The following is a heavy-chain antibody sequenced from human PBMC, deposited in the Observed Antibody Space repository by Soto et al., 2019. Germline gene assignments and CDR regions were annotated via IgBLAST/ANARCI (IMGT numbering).Heavy chain of an antibody. CDR3: ARDVGFDYVN. V-gene: IGHV3-7*01. CDR1: GFSIASYW. Sequence: HPGGSLRLSCAVSGFSIASYWMSWVRQAPGKGLEWVATTKEDGSEIYYVDSVRGRFTISRDNAENSLYLQMNSLSAEDTAVYFCARDVGFDYVNWGQGTLVTVSS. J-gene: IGHJ4*02. CDR2: TKEDGSEI. D-gene: IGHD3-16*01.